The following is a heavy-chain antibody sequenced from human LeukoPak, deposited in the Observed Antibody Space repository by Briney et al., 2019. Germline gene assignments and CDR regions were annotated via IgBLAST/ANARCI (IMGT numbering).Heavy chain of an antibody. CDR1: GFTFSSYA. CDR3: SKRRRRETGPFES. CDR2: SYGSDT. D-gene: IGHD5-24*01. V-gene: IGHV3-23*01. J-gene: IGHJ4*02. Sequence: PGGSLRLSCAASGFTFSSYAMSWVRQAPGKGLEWVSASYGSDTDYTDSVRGRFTISRDDSKNTLYLQMNGLRVEDTAVYYCSKRRRRETGPFESWGQGTLVTVSP.